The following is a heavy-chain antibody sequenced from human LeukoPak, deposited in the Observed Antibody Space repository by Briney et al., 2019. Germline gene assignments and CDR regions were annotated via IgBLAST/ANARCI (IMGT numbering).Heavy chain of an antibody. CDR1: GYTFTSYG. D-gene: IGHD3-22*01. CDR3: ARDRPTYYYDSSGYSDAFDI. CDR2: INPSGGST. V-gene: IGHV1-46*01. J-gene: IGHJ3*02. Sequence: ASVKVSCKASGYTFTSYGISWVRQAPGQGLEWMGIINPSGGSTSYAQKFQGRVTMTRDTSTSTVYMELSSLRSEDTAVYYCARDRPTYYYDSSGYSDAFDIWGQGTMVTVSS.